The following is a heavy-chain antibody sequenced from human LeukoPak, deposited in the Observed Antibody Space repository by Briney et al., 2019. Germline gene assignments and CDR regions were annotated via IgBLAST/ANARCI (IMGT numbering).Heavy chain of an antibody. J-gene: IGHJ4*02. CDR3: AKDYRKVLLWFGELSPNYYFDC. Sequence: GGSLRLSCAASGFTFSSYGMHWVRQAPSKGLEWVAVISYDGSNKYYADSVKGRFTISRDNSKNTLYLQMNSLRAEDTAVYYCAKDYRKVLLWFGELSPNYYFDCWGQGTLVTVSS. D-gene: IGHD3-10*01. V-gene: IGHV3-30*18. CDR2: ISYDGSNK. CDR1: GFTFSSYG.